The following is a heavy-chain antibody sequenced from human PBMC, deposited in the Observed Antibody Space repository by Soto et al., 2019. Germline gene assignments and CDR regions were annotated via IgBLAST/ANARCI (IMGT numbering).Heavy chain of an antibody. Sequence: PSETLSLTCTVSGGSISSYYWSWIRQPPGKGLEWIGYIYYSGSTNYNPSLKSRVTISVDTSKNQFSLKLSSVTAADTAVYYCARETYYDILTGYYPLRVFDIWAQGTMVTVSS. J-gene: IGHJ3*02. V-gene: IGHV4-59*01. CDR2: IYYSGST. D-gene: IGHD3-9*01. CDR1: GGSISSYY. CDR3: ARETYYDILTGYYPLRVFDI.